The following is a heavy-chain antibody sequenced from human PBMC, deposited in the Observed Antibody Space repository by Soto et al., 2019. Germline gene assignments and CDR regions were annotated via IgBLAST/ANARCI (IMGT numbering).Heavy chain of an antibody. CDR1: GFPLSSYA. D-gene: IGHD6-19*01. Sequence: GGSLRLSCAASGFPLSSYAMSWVRQAPGKGREWVSAISGNGAETSYAASVRGRFTISRDNSRDTLYLQMNSLRADDTAVYFCGKERGGSGLFACSYWGRG. CDR2: ISGNGAET. J-gene: IGHJ4*02. V-gene: IGHV3-23*01. CDR3: GKERGGSGLFACSY.